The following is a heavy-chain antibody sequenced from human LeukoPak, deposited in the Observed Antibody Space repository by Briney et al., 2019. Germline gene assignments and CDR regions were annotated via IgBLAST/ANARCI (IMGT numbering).Heavy chain of an antibody. CDR1: GYTFTGYY. CDR2: INPNSGGT. V-gene: IGHV1-2*02. D-gene: IGHD6-19*01. Sequence: ASVKVSCKASGYTFTGYYIHWVRQAPGQGLEWMGWINPNSGGTNYAQKFQGRVTMTRDTSISTAYMELSRLRSDDTAVYYCATTLGYSSGWSDYYYMDVWGKGTTVTVSS. CDR3: ATTLGYSSGWSDYYYMDV. J-gene: IGHJ6*03.